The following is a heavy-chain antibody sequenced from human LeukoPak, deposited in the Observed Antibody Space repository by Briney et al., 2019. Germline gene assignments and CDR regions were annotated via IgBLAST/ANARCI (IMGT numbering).Heavy chain of an antibody. D-gene: IGHD2-21*01. CDR1: GGSFSGYY. V-gene: IGHV4-59*01. Sequence: SETLSLTCAVYGGSFSGYYWSWIRQPPGKGLEWIGYIYYSGSTNYNPSLKSRVTISVDTSKNQFSLKLSSVTAADTAVYYCARDSAYEGWFGPWGQGTLVTVSS. CDR2: IYYSGST. J-gene: IGHJ5*02. CDR3: ARDSAYEGWFGP.